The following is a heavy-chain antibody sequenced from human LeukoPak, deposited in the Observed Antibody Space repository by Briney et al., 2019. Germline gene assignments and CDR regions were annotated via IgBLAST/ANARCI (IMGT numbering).Heavy chain of an antibody. D-gene: IGHD3-10*01. CDR1: GGSFSGYY. J-gene: IGHJ6*03. Sequence: PSETLSLTCAVYGGSFSGYYWSWIRQPPGKGLEWIGEINHSGSTNYNPSLKSRVTISVDTSKNQFSLKLSSVTAADTAVYYCARRRYYGSGSYYNGNYYYYYMDVWGKGTTVTISS. CDR3: ARRRYYGSGSYYNGNYYYYYMDV. CDR2: INHSGST. V-gene: IGHV4-34*01.